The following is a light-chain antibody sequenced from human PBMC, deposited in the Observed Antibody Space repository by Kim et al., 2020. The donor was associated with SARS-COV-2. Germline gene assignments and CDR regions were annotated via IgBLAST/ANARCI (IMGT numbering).Light chain of an antibody. V-gene: IGLV1-40*01. Sequence: QSVLTQPPSVSGAPGQTVTISCTGSTPNIGAGYDVHWYQQLPGTVPKILIYGNDQRPSGVPGRFSGSTSGTSASLAITGLQPEDEADYYCQSYDSSLTGSRVFGGGTKVTVL. CDR2: GND. CDR3: QSYDSSLTGSRV. CDR1: TPNIGAGYD. J-gene: IGLJ3*02.